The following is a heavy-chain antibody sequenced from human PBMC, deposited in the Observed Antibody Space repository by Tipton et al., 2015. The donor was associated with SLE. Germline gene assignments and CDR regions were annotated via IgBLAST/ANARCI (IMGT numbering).Heavy chain of an antibody. Sequence: TLSLTCTVSGDTIDGNTYFWDWIRQPPGKGLMLVGSISYSGATSYNPSLKSRVTISVDTSKNQFSLSLISVTAADTAVYYCARLTPWGYDYWGPGMLVTVSS. D-gene: IGHD7-27*01. CDR2: ISYSGAT. J-gene: IGHJ4*02. CDR1: GDTIDGNTYF. V-gene: IGHV4-39*07. CDR3: ARLTPWGYDY.